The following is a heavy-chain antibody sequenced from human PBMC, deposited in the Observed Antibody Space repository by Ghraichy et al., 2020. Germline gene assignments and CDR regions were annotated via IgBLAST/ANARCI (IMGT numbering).Heavy chain of an antibody. J-gene: IGHJ5*02. CDR3: ASSRKWLRHGNNWFDP. CDR1: GYTFTGYY. D-gene: IGHD5-12*01. CDR2: INPNSGGT. Sequence: KVSCKASGYTFTGYYMHWVRQAPGQGLEWMGWINPNSGGTNYVQKFQGRVTMTRDTSISTAYMELSRLRSDDTAVYYCASSRKWLRHGNNWFDPWGQGTLVTVSS. V-gene: IGHV1-2*02.